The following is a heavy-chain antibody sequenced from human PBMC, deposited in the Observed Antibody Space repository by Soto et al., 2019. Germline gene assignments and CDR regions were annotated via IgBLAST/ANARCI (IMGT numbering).Heavy chain of an antibody. D-gene: IGHD2-2*01. J-gene: IGHJ3*01. CDR1: GFTFSSSE. V-gene: IGHV3-48*03. CDR2: IHPAGQPI. CDR3: ARRGST. Sequence: EVQLVESGGGLVQPGGSLRLSCVASGFTFSSSEMYWVRQAPGKGLEWVSYIHPAGQPIFFADSVKGRFTISRDNAKKSVYLQMNSLRAEDTAVYNCARRGSTWGQGTMVTVSS.